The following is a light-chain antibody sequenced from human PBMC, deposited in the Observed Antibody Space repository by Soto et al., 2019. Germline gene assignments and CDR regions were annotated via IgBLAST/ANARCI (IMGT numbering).Light chain of an antibody. CDR3: QQSYSSSPIT. V-gene: IGKV1-5*01. J-gene: IGKJ5*01. Sequence: DIQMTQSPSTLPASVGDRVTITCRASQTITNRLAWYQQKPGKAPKVLIYDASNLESGVPSRFTGSGSGTEFILTISSLQPDDFATYYCQQSYSSSPITFGPGTRLEIK. CDR1: QTITNR. CDR2: DAS.